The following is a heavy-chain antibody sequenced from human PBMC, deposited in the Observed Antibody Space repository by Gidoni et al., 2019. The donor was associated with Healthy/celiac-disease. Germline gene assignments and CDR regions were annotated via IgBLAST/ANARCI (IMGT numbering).Heavy chain of an antibody. CDR1: GFSLSTSGMC. CDR3: ARVFLGATSYYFDY. D-gene: IGHD1-26*01. Sequence: QVTLRESGHALVKPTHTLTLXXPFSGFSLSTSGMCLSWIRQPPGTALEGLALIDWDDDKYYSTALKTRLTISKDTSKNQVVLTMTNMDPVDTATYYCARVFLGATSYYFDYWGQGTLVTVSS. J-gene: IGHJ4*02. V-gene: IGHV2-70*01. CDR2: IDWDDDK.